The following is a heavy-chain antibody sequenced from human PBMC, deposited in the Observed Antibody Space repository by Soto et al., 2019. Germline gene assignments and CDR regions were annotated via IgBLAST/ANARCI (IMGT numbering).Heavy chain of an antibody. CDR2: ISYDGSNK. Sequence: GGSLRLSCAASGFTFSSYAMHWVRQAPGKGLEWVAVISYDGSNKYYADSVKGRFTISRDNSKNTLYLQMNSLRAEDTAVYYCAGTYSSGWYIGDYWGQGTLVTVSS. CDR1: GFTFSSYA. J-gene: IGHJ4*02. V-gene: IGHV3-30-3*01. D-gene: IGHD6-19*01. CDR3: AGTYSSGWYIGDY.